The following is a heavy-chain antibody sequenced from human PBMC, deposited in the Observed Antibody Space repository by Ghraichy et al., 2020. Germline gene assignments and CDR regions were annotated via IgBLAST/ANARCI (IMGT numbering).Heavy chain of an antibody. D-gene: IGHD3-9*01. V-gene: IGHV3-23*01. CDR2: ISGSGGST. Sequence: GESLNISCAASGFTFSSYAMSWVRQAPGKGLEWVSAISGSGGSTYYADSVKGRFTISRDNSKNTLYLQMNSLRAEDTAVYYCAKVKRRYDILTGYYADSFDIWGQGTMVTVSS. J-gene: IGHJ3*02. CDR1: GFTFSSYA. CDR3: AKVKRRYDILTGYYADSFDI.